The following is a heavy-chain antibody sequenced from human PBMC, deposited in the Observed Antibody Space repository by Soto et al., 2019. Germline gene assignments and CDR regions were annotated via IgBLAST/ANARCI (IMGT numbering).Heavy chain of an antibody. D-gene: IGHD3-10*01. Sequence: PGGSLRLSCASSGFTFSSYGMHWVRQAPGKGLEWVAVISYDGSNKYYADSVKGRFTISRDNSKNTLYLQMNSLRAEDTAVYYCARPEITMVRRTNYYYGMDVWGQGTTVTVSS. CDR2: ISYDGSNK. V-gene: IGHV3-30*03. CDR1: GFTFSSYG. CDR3: ARPEITMVRRTNYYYGMDV. J-gene: IGHJ6*02.